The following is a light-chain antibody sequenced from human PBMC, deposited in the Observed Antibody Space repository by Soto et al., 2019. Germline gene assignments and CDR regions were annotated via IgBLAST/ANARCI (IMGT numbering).Light chain of an antibody. J-gene: IGKJ4*01. Sequence: IMVTKSPGALSLTPGDRATLSCRASQSVDSNYVAWYQQKPGQAPRLLIYGAFTRATGVPHRFSGSGSGSDFTLTISRLEPADFAVYSCQQYGNSPLTFGGGTKVDIK. CDR2: GAF. CDR3: QQYGNSPLT. CDR1: QSVDSNY. V-gene: IGKV3-20*01.